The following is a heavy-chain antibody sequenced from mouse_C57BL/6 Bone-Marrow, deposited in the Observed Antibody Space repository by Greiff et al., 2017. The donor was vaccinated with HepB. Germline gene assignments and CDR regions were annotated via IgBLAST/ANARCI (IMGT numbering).Heavy chain of an antibody. CDR3: ASGTWDWYFDV. Sequence: VQLQQPGAELVKPGASVKLSCKASGYTFTSYWMHWVKQRPGQGLEWIGMIHPNGGSTNYNEKFKSKATLTVDKSSSTADMQLSSLTSEDSAVYYCASGTWDWYFDVWGTGTTVTVSS. CDR1: GYTFTSYW. D-gene: IGHD4-1*01. J-gene: IGHJ1*03. CDR2: IHPNGGST. V-gene: IGHV1-64*01.